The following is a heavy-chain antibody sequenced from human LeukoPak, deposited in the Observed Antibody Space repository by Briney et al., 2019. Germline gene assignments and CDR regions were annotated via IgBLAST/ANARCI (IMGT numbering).Heavy chain of an antibody. CDR1: GGSFSGYY. Sequence: PSETLSLTCAVYGGSFSGYYWSWIRQPPGKGLEWIGEINHSGSTNHNPSLKSRVTISVDTSQNQFSLKLSSVTAADTAVYYCARGLTIFGVVISDPWGQGTLVTVSS. CDR3: ARGLTIFGVVISDP. J-gene: IGHJ5*02. CDR2: INHSGST. D-gene: IGHD3-3*01. V-gene: IGHV4-34*01.